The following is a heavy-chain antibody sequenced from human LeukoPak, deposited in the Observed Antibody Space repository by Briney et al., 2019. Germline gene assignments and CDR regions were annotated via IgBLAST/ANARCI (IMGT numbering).Heavy chain of an antibody. CDR1: GYTFTGYY. D-gene: IGHD3-3*01. J-gene: IGHJ6*03. V-gene: IGHV1-2*02. Sequence: ASVKVSCKASGYTFTGYYMHWVRQAPGQGLEWMGWINPNSGGTNYAQKPQGRVTMTTDTSTSTAYMELRSLRSDDTAVYYCARTFGVVIYYYYYMDVWGKGTTVTVSS. CDR3: ARTFGVVIYYYYYMDV. CDR2: INPNSGGT.